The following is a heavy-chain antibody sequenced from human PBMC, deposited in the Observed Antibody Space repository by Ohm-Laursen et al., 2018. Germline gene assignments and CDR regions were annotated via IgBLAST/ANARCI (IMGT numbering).Heavy chain of an antibody. V-gene: IGHV3-30*03. D-gene: IGHD6-19*01. CDR2: ISYDGSNK. J-gene: IGHJ4*02. CDR1: GFTFSSYA. Sequence: SLRLSCTASGFTFSSYAMSWVRQAPGKGLEWVAVISYDGSNKYYADSVKGRFTISRDNSKNTLYLQMNSLRAEDTAVYYCARWSSSGWYGLYYFDYWGQGTLVTVSS. CDR3: ARWSSSGWYGLYYFDY.